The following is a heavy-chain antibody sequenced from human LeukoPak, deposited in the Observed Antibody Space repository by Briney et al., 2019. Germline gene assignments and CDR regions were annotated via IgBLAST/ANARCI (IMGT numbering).Heavy chain of an antibody. CDR2: INPNSGGT. CDR1: GYTFTGYY. Sequence: EASVKVSCKASGYTFTGYYMHWVRQAPGQGLEWMGWINPNSGGTNYAQKFQGRVTMTRDTSISTAYMELSRLRSDDTAVYYCARTPYSSGWENFDYWGQGTLVTVSS. J-gene: IGHJ4*02. D-gene: IGHD6-19*01. CDR3: ARTPYSSGWENFDY. V-gene: IGHV1-2*02.